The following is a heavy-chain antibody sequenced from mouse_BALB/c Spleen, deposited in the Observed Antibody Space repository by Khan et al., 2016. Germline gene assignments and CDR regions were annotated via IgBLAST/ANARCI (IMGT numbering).Heavy chain of an antibody. Sequence: QCQLVQSGPELKKPGETVKISCKASGYTFTNYGVHWVKQAPGKGLKWMGWINTNTGAPTYAEEFKGRFAFSLETSACTAFLQIDNLKKEDTATYFCARWYGNYALDYWGQGTSVTVSS. CDR2: INTNTGAP. J-gene: IGHJ4*01. D-gene: IGHD2-10*02. CDR1: GYTFTNYG. V-gene: IGHV9-3*02. CDR3: ARWYGNYALDY.